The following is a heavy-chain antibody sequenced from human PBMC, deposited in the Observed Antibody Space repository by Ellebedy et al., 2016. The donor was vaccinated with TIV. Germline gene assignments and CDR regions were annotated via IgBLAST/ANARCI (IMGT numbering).Heavy chain of an antibody. J-gene: IGHJ4*02. Sequence: SETLSLTCAVYGGSFSGYYWSWIRQPPGKGLEWIGEINHSGSTNYNPSLKSRVTISVDTSKNQFSLKLSSVTAADTAVYYCARGRRLRRDPVDYWGQGTLVTVSS. CDR2: INHSGST. CDR3: ARGRRLRRDPVDY. D-gene: IGHD5-12*01. CDR1: GGSFSGYY. V-gene: IGHV4-34*01.